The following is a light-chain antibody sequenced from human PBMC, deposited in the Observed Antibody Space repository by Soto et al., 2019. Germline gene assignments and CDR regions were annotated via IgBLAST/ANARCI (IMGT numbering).Light chain of an antibody. CDR3: QQYSTYPWM. V-gene: IGKV1-5*03. CDR2: KAS. Sequence: DIQMTQSPSTLSASVGDRVTITCRASQTISTWLAWYQQRPGKAPNLLIYKASSLESGVPSRFSGSGSGTEFTLTISSLQPDDFATYFCQQYSTYPWMFGQGTKVEVK. CDR1: QTISTW. J-gene: IGKJ1*01.